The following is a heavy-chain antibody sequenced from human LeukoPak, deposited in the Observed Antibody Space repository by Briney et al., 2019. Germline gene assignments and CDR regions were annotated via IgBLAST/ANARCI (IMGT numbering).Heavy chain of an antibody. CDR2: INHSGST. Sequence: SETLSLTCAVYGGSFSGYYWSWIRQPPGKGLEWIGEINHSGSTNYNPSLKSRVTISVDTSKNQFSLKLSSVTAADTAVYYCASCGYCSSSSCSCYFDYWGQGTLVTVSS. CDR1: GGSFSGYY. J-gene: IGHJ4*02. D-gene: IGHD2-2*03. V-gene: IGHV4-34*01. CDR3: ASCGYCSSSSCSCYFDY.